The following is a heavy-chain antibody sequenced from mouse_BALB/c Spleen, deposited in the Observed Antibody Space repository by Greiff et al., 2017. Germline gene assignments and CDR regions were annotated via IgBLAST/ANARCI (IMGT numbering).Heavy chain of an antibody. CDR2: INPSTGYT. D-gene: IGHD1-1*01. V-gene: IGHV1-7*01. CDR3: ARWFGYYGSSHPY. CDR1: GYTFTSYW. J-gene: IGHJ2*01. Sequence: QVQLKESGAELAKPGASVKMSCKASGYTFTSYWMHWVKQRPGQGLEWIGYINPSTGYTEYNQKFKDKATLTADKSSSTAYMQLSSLTSEDSAVYYCARWFGYYGSSHPYWGQGTTLTVSS.